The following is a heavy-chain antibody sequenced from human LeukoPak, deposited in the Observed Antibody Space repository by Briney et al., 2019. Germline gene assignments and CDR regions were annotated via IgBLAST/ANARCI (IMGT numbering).Heavy chain of an antibody. D-gene: IGHD3-10*01. V-gene: IGHV3-23*01. Sequence: GGSLRLSCAASGFTFSSYAMSWVRQAPGKGLEWVSAISGSGGSTYYADSVKGRFTISRDNSKNTLYLQMNSLRAEDTAAYYCAKDRSRILLWFGELLYSWFDPWGQGTLVTVSS. CDR1: GFTFSSYA. CDR3: AKDRSRILLWFGELLYSWFDP. J-gene: IGHJ5*02. CDR2: ISGSGGST.